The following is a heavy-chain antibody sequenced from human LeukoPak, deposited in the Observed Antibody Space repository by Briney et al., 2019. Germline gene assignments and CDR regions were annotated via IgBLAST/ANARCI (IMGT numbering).Heavy chain of an antibody. CDR3: ASALYSSSHFVY. Sequence: SETLSLTCTVSGGSISSYYWSWIRQPPGKGLEWIGYIYYSGSTNYNPSLKSRVTISVDTSKNQFSLKLSSVTAADTAVYYCASALYSSSHFVYWGQGTLVTVSS. D-gene: IGHD6-6*01. CDR1: GGSISSYY. CDR2: IYYSGST. V-gene: IGHV4-59*01. J-gene: IGHJ4*02.